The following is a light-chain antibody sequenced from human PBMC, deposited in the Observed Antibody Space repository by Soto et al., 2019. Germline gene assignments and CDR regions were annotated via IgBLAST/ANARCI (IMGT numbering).Light chain of an antibody. CDR1: QSVSSSY. Sequence: EIVVTQSPGTLSLSPGERATLSCRASQSVSSSYLAWYQQKPGQAPRLLIYGASSRATGIPDRFSGRGSGTDFTLTISRLEPEDFAVYYCQQYGISPLTFGGGTKVEIK. CDR3: QQYGISPLT. J-gene: IGKJ4*01. CDR2: GAS. V-gene: IGKV3-20*01.